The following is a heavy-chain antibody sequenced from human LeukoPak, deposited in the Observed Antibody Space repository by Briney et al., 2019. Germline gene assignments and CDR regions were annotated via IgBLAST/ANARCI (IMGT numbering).Heavy chain of an antibody. J-gene: IGHJ4*02. V-gene: IGHV1-3*04. D-gene: IGHD5-18*01. CDR1: GYILTNYP. Sequence: ASVKVSCKASGYILTNYPIHWVRQAPGQRLEWMGWINTGNGNTKYSQKFEGRVTVTRDTSATAAYMELSSLRSEDTAVYYCARDRAMADYWGQGTLVTASS. CDR3: ARDRAMADY. CDR2: INTGNGNT.